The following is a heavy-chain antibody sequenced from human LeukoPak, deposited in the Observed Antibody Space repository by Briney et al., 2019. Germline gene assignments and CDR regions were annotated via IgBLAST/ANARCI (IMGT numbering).Heavy chain of an antibody. V-gene: IGHV3-23*01. CDR3: AKVPGIAAAGYSFDI. CDR1: GFTFSNYG. Sequence: GGSLRLSCAASGFTFSNYGMNWVRQAPGKGLEWVSSISGSGDSTYYADSVKGRFTISRDNSKNTLYLQMNSLRAEDTAVYYCAKVPGIAAAGYSFDIWGQGTMVTVSS. CDR2: ISGSGDST. D-gene: IGHD6-13*01. J-gene: IGHJ3*02.